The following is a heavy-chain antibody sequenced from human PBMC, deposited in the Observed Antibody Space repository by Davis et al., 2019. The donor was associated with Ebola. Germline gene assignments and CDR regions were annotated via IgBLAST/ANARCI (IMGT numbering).Heavy chain of an antibody. Sequence: SETLSLTCAVYGGSFSGYYWSWIRQPPGKGLEWIGEINHSGSTNYNPSLKSRVTISVETSKNQFSLKLSSVTAADTAVYYCARGQIVLVVYAKASGTRWFDPWGQGTLVTVSS. CDR3: ARGQIVLVVYAKASGTRWFDP. V-gene: IGHV4-34*01. D-gene: IGHD2-8*02. CDR1: GGSFSGYY. J-gene: IGHJ5*02. CDR2: INHSGST.